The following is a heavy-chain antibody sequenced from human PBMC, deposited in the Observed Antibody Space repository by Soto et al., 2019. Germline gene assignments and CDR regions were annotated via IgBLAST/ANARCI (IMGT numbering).Heavy chain of an antibody. D-gene: IGHD2-15*01. CDR2: IDHSGST. V-gene: IGHV4-4*02. CDR1: SVSISSSNW. CDR3: ARVRVVVAVRAVDWFDP. J-gene: IGHJ5*02. Sequence: QVQLQESGPGLVKPSGTLSLTCAVSSVSISSSNWWRWVRQPPGKGLEWIGQIDHSGSTNYNPSLKRRVTISVDKSKNQFSLKLSSVTAADTAVYYCARVRVVVAVRAVDWFDPWGQGTLVTVSS.